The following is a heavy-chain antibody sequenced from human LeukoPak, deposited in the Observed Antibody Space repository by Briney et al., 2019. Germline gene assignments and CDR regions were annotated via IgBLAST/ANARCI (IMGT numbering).Heavy chain of an antibody. CDR2: IYYSGST. Sequence: SETLSLTCTVSGGSISSSSYYWGWIRQPPGKGLEWIGSIYYSGSTYYNPSLKSRVTISVDRSKNQFSLKLSSVTAADTAVYYCARGDDFWSGYGYWGQGTLVTVSS. J-gene: IGHJ4*02. D-gene: IGHD3-3*01. CDR3: ARGDDFWSGYGY. CDR1: GGSISSSSYY. V-gene: IGHV4-39*07.